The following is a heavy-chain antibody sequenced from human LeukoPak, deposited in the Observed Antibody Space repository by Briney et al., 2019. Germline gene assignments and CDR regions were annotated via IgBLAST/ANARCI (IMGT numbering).Heavy chain of an antibody. CDR3: ARMAAAGKGDPDY. Sequence: GRSLRLSCAASGFTFSDYYMSWIRQAPGKGLEWVSYISSSSSYTNYADSVKGRFTISRDNAKNSLYLQMNSLRAEDTAVYYCARMAAAGKGDPDYWGQGTLVTVSS. V-gene: IGHV3-11*03. CDR1: GFTFSDYY. J-gene: IGHJ4*02. D-gene: IGHD6-13*01. CDR2: ISSSSSYT.